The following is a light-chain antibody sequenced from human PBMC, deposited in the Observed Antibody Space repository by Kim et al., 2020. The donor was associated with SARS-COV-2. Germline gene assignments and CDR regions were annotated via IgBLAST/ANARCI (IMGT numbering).Light chain of an antibody. CDR3: LLYYGGAQLWV. J-gene: IGLJ3*02. V-gene: IGLV7-43*01. CDR2: STS. CDR1: PAPATSRYS. Sequence: TLPCASSPAPATSRYSPNWFQQNPGQAPRALIYSTSHNPSWTPARFSGSLLGGKAALTLSGVQPEDEAEYYCLLYYGGAQLWVFGGGPQLTVL.